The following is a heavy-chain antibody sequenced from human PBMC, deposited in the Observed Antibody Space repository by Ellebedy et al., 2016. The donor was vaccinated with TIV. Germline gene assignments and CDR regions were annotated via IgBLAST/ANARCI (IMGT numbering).Heavy chain of an antibody. CDR1: GFTFSSYW. CDR3: ARDPGIAEAGTVPPNIGFDL. J-gene: IGHJ4*02. D-gene: IGHD6-19*01. V-gene: IGHV3-66*01. Sequence: GGSLRLSCAASGFTFSSYWMSWVRQAPGKGLDWVSVIYSGGSTYYADSVKGRFIISRDNSKNTLYLQMNSLGVEDTAIYHCARDPGIAEAGTVPPNIGFDLWGQGALVTVSS. CDR2: IYSGGST.